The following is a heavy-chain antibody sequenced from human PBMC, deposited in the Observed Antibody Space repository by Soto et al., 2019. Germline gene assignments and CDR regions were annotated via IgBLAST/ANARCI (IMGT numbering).Heavy chain of an antibody. CDR1: GFTFSSYA. J-gene: IGHJ6*02. CDR2: ISGSGGST. Sequence: GGSLRLSCAASGFTFSSYAMSWVRQAPGKGLEWVSAISGSGGSTYYADSVKGRFTISRDNSKNTLYLQMNSLRAEDTAVYYCAESTYYDFWSGYYSYGMDVWGQGTTVTVSS. CDR3: AESTYYDFWSGYYSYGMDV. D-gene: IGHD3-3*01. V-gene: IGHV3-23*01.